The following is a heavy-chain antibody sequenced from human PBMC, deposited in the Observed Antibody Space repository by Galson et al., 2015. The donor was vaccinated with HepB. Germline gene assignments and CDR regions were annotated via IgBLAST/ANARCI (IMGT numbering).Heavy chain of an antibody. CDR3: ARARGPTYYDFWSGSLDAFDI. CDR1: GYTFTSYG. J-gene: IGHJ3*02. CDR2: ISAYNGNT. V-gene: IGHV1-18*01. Sequence: SVKVSCRASGYTFTSYGISWVRQAPGQGLEWMGWISAYNGNTNYAQKLQGRVTMTTDTSTSTAYMELRSLRSDDTAVYYCARARGPTYYDFWSGSLDAFDIWGQGTMVTVSS. D-gene: IGHD3-3*01.